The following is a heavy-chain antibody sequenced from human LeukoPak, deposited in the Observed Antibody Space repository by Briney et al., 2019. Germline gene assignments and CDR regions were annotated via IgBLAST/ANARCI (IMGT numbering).Heavy chain of an antibody. J-gene: IGHJ3*02. Sequence: PSETLSLTCTVSGGSISSSSYYWGWIRQPPGKGLEWIGSIYYSGSTYYNPSLKSRVTISVDTSKNQFSLKLSSVTAADTAVYYCAREVHLDTAMDGSAFDIWGQGTMVTVSS. CDR2: IYYSGST. D-gene: IGHD5-18*01. V-gene: IGHV4-39*07. CDR1: GGSISSSSYY. CDR3: AREVHLDTAMDGSAFDI.